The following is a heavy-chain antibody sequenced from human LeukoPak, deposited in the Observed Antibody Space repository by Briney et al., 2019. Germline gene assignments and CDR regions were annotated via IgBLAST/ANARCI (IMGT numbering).Heavy chain of an antibody. J-gene: IGHJ3*02. D-gene: IGHD3-16*01. CDR3: ARDGPVMITFGGANPRAFDI. Sequence: ASVKVSCKASGYTFTSYGISWVRQAPGQGLEWMGWISAYNGNTNYAQKLQGRVTMTTDTSTSTAYMELRSLRSDDTAVYYCARDGPVMITFGGANPRAFDIWGQGTMVTVSS. V-gene: IGHV1-18*01. CDR1: GYTFTSYG. CDR2: ISAYNGNT.